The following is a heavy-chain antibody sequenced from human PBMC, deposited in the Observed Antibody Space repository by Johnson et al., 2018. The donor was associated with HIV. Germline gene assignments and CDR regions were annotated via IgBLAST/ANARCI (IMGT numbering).Heavy chain of an antibody. J-gene: IGHJ3*02. CDR2: IKSKTDGGTT. CDR1: GFTFNNAW. Sequence: VQLVESGGGLVKPGGSLRLSCAASGFTFNNAWMSWVRQAPGKGLEWVGRIKSKTDGGTTDYAAPVKGRFTISRDDSKDTLYLQMNSLRADDTAVYYCARDRGYWDAFDIWGQGTMVTVSS. D-gene: IGHD3-22*01. V-gene: IGHV3-15*01. CDR3: ARDRGYWDAFDI.